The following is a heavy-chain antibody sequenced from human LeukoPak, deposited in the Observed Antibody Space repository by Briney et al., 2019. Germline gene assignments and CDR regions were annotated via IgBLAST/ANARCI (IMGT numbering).Heavy chain of an antibody. Sequence: SETLSLTCTASGGSINDYYWTWIRQPSGQGLEWLGRIHTGGSTNYNPSLRRRLTMSVDTSKNQFSLKLSSVTAADTAVYYCASQRKYSTSWPFFDHWGQGTLVTVSS. V-gene: IGHV4-4*07. J-gene: IGHJ4*02. CDR1: GGSINDYY. CDR2: IHTGGST. D-gene: IGHD6-13*01. CDR3: ASQRKYSTSWPFFDH.